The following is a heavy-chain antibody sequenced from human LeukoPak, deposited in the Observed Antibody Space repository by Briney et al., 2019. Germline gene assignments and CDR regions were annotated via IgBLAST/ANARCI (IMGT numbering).Heavy chain of an antibody. CDR3: ARPGSLDAFDIWGQGSRLALDAFDI. V-gene: IGHV4-39*01. D-gene: IGHD3-10*01. CDR2: IYYSGST. J-gene: IGHJ3*02. CDR1: GGSISSSSYY. Sequence: SETLSLTCTVSGGSISSSSYYWGWIRQPPGKGLEWIGSIYYSGSTYYNPSLESRVTISVDTSKNQFSLKLSSVTAADTAVYYCARPGSLDAFDIWGQGSRLALDAFDIWGQGTMVTVSS.